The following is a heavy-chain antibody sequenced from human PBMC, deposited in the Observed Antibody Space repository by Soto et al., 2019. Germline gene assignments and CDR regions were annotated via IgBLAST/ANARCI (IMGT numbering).Heavy chain of an antibody. CDR2: INHSGST. CDR3: ARYLAYCGGDCHRALDY. Sequence: SETLSLTCAVYGGSFSGYYWSWIRQPPGKGLEWIGEINHSGSTNYNPSLKSRVTLSVDTSKNQFSLKLSSVTAADTAVYYCARYLAYCGGDCHRALDYWGQGTLVTVSS. V-gene: IGHV4-34*01. J-gene: IGHJ4*02. CDR1: GGSFSGYY. D-gene: IGHD2-21*01.